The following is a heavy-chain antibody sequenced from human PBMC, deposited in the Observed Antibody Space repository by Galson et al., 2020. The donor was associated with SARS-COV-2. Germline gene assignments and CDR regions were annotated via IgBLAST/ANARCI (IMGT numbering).Heavy chain of an antibody. CDR3: AKDLLGATRAGSAFDI. CDR2: ISGSGGST. J-gene: IGHJ3*02. CDR1: GFTFSSYA. Sequence: GGSLRLSCAASGFTFSSYAMSWVRQAPGKGLEWVSAISGSGGSTYYADSVKGRFTISRDNSKNTLYLQMNSLRAEDTAVYYCAKDLLGATRAGSAFDIWGQGTMVTVSS. D-gene: IGHD1-26*01. V-gene: IGHV3-23*01.